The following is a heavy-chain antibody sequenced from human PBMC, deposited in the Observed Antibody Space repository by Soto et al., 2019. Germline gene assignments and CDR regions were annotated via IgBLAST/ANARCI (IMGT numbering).Heavy chain of an antibody. CDR2: ISSTTNYI. V-gene: IGHV3-21*06. J-gene: IGHJ4*01. CDR1: GFTFTRYS. CDR3: ARESEDLTSNFDY. Sequence: GGSLRLSCAATGFTFTRYSMTWVRQAPGKGLEWVSSISSTTNYIYYGDSMKGRFTISRDNAKNSLYLEMNSLRAEDTAVYYCARESEDLTSNFDYWGHGTLVTVSS.